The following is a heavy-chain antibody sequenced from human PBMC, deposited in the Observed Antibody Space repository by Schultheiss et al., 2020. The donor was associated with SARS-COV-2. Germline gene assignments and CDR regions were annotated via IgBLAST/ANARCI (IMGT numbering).Heavy chain of an antibody. J-gene: IGHJ4*02. Sequence: GGSLRLSCAASGFTFDDYAMHWVRQAPGKGLEWVSGISWNSGSIGYADSVKGRFTISRDNSKNTLYLQMNSLRAEDTAVYYCASSLKGRAAGGGFDYWGQGTLVTVSS. CDR2: ISWNSGSI. CDR3: ASSLKGRAAGGGFDY. CDR1: GFTFDDYA. V-gene: IGHV3-9*01. D-gene: IGHD6-13*01.